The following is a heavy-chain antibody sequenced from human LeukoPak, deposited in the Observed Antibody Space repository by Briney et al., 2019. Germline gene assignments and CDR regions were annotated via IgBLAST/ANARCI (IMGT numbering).Heavy chain of an antibody. D-gene: IGHD3-10*01. V-gene: IGHV4-59*12. J-gene: IGHJ5*02. CDR2: IYHSGST. CDR3: ARLRRITMVRGACVSFDP. CDR1: GGSISSYY. Sequence: SETLSLTCTVSGGSISSYYWSWIRQPPGKGLEWIGYIYHSGSTNYNPSLTSRVTISVDTSKNQFSLKLSSVTAADTAVYYCARLRRITMVRGACVSFDPWGQGTLVTVSS.